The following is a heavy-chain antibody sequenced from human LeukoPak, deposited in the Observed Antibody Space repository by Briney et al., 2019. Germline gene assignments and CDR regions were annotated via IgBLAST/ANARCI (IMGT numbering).Heavy chain of an antibody. J-gene: IGHJ4*02. CDR1: GFTFSSYA. V-gene: IGHV3-33*08. Sequence: PGGSLRLSCAASGFTFSSYAMSWVRQAPGKGLEWVAVIWYDGSNKYYADSVKGRFTISRDNSKNTLYLQMNSLRAEDTAVYYCARDLAVAEEEDYWGQGTLVTVSS. CDR3: ARDLAVAEEEDY. CDR2: IWYDGSNK. D-gene: IGHD6-19*01.